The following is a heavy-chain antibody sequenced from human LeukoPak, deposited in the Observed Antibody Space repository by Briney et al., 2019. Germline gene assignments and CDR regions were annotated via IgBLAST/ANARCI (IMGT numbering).Heavy chain of an antibody. D-gene: IGHD1-26*01. CDR1: GGSFSGYY. V-gene: IGHV4-34*01. Sequence: PSETLSLTCAVYGGSFSGYYWSWIRQPPGKGLEWIGEINHSGSTNYNPSLKSRVTISVDTSKNQFSLKLSSVTAADTAVYYCARDLMGYYYYMDVWGKGTTVTVSS. CDR3: ARDLMGYYYYMDV. J-gene: IGHJ6*03. CDR2: INHSGST.